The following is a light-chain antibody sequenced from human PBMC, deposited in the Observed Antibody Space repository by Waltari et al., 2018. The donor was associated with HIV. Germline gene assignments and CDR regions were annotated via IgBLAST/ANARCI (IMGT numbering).Light chain of an antibody. V-gene: IGLV1-40*01. Sequence: QSVLTQPPSGSGAPGQRVTISCTGSRPNIGAGYDVHWYQQLPGTAPKLLIFRNVNRPSGVPDRFSGSKSGTSASLAITGLQAEDEADFYCQSYDTSLGGWVFGGGTKLTVL. CDR2: RNV. CDR3: QSYDTSLGGWV. J-gene: IGLJ3*02. CDR1: RPNIGAGYD.